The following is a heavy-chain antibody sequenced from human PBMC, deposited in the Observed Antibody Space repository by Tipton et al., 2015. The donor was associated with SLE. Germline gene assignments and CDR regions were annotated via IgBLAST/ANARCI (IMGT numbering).Heavy chain of an antibody. CDR3: ARDGAVAGSGWYFDL. Sequence: TLSLTCAVYGGSFSGYYWGWIRQPPGKGLEWIGSIYHSGSTYYNPSLKSRVTISVDTSKNQFSLKLSSVTAADTAVYYCARDGAVAGSGWYFDLWGRGTLVTVSS. D-gene: IGHD6-19*01. CDR2: IYHSGST. CDR1: GGSFSGYY. J-gene: IGHJ2*01. V-gene: IGHV4-38-2*02.